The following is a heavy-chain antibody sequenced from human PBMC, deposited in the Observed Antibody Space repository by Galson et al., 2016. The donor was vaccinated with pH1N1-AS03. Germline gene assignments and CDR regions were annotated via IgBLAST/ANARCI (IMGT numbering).Heavy chain of an antibody. V-gene: IGHV1-18*04. CDR1: GYTFTSYG. D-gene: IGHD3-9*01. Sequence: QSGAEVKKPGASVKVSCKASGYTFTSYGISWVRQAPGQGLEWMGWISGDNGNTNYAQKFQGRVTITRDTSASTAYMQVSSLRSEDTAVYYCARGYGLPDWYYFDYWGQGTLVTVSS. CDR3: ARGYGLPDWYYFDY. CDR2: ISGDNGNT. J-gene: IGHJ4*02.